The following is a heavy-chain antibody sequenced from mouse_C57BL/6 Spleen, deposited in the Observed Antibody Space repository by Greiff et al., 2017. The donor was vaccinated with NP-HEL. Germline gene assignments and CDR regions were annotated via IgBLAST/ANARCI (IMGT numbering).Heavy chain of an antibody. CDR1: GYTFTNYW. V-gene: IGHV1-63*01. CDR2: IYPGGGYT. CDR3: ARGGALYAMDY. J-gene: IGHJ4*01. Sequence: LQESGAELVRPGTSVKMSCKASGYTFTNYWIGWAKQRPGHGLEWIGDIYPGGGYTNYNEKFKGKATLTADKSSSTAYMQFSSLTSEDSAIYYCARGGALYAMDYWGQGTSVTVSS.